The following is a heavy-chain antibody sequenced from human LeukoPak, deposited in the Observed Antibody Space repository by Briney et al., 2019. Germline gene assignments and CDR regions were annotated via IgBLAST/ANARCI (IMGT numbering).Heavy chain of an antibody. Sequence: SETLSLTCTVSGGSISSYYWSWIRQPPGKGLEWIGYMYHSGSTNYNPSLKSRVTISVDTSKNQFSLKLSSVTATDTAVYYCARDLSGWPNWFDPWGQGTLVTVSS. D-gene: IGHD6-19*01. CDR1: GGSISSYY. J-gene: IGHJ5*02. CDR2: MYHSGST. V-gene: IGHV4-59*01. CDR3: ARDLSGWPNWFDP.